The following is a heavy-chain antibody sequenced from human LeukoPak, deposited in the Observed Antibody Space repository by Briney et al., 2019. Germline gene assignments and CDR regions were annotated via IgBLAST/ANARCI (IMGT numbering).Heavy chain of an antibody. J-gene: IGHJ4*02. CDR1: GFTFSSHW. D-gene: IGHD5-18*01. CDR3: ARDPSTRGFSYGYRDY. V-gene: IGHV3-7*01. CDR2: IKQDGSEK. Sequence: GGSLRLSCAASGFTFSSHWMSWVRQAPGKGLEWVANIKQDGSEKYYVDSVKGRFTISRDNAKNSLYLQMNSLRAEDTAVYYCARDPSTRGFSYGYRDYWGQGTLVTVSS.